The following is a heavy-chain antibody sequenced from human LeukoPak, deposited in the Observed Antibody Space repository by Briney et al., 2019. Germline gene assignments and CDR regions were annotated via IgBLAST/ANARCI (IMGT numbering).Heavy chain of an antibody. CDR1: GGSISRYY. J-gene: IGHJ5*02. D-gene: IGHD6-13*01. CDR3: AGLVGYSGSWYQGWFDR. V-gene: IGHV4-59*01. Sequence: PSEALSLTFTVAGGSISRYYWSWIRPPPGKGLEWIGYIYYSGSNNYNPSLKSRVTISVYTSKNQFSLKLSSVTAADTAVYYCAGLVGYSGSWYQGWFDRWGQGTLVTVSS. CDR2: IYYSGSN.